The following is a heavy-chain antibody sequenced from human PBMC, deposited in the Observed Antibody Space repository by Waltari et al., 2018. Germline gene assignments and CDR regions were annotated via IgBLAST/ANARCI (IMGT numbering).Heavy chain of an antibody. CDR3: GTLEAVGS. J-gene: IGHJ5*02. CDR1: GFTFSPYW. D-gene: IGHD2-2*03. Sequence: EVQVVESGGGLVQPGGSLRLSCTASGFTFSPYWMHWVRQAPGKGLVWVSGVNSDGSRRNYADPVRGRFTISRDNARNTVHLQMNSLRAEDTAVYYCGTLEAVGSWGQGTLVTVSS. CDR2: VNSDGSRR. V-gene: IGHV3-74*01.